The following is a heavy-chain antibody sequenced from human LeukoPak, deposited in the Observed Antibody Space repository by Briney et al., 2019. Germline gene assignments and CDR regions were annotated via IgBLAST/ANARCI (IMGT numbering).Heavy chain of an antibody. V-gene: IGHV3-30*04. CDR2: ISYDGSNK. D-gene: IGHD3-9*01. CDR3: ARSRYFVYYIDV. J-gene: IGHJ6*03. Sequence: GGSLRLSCAASGFTFSSYAMHWVRQAPGKGLEWVAVISYDGSNKYYADSVKGRFTISRDNSKNTLYLQMNSLRAEDTAVYYCARSRYFVYYIDVWGKGTTVTVSS. CDR1: GFTFSSYA.